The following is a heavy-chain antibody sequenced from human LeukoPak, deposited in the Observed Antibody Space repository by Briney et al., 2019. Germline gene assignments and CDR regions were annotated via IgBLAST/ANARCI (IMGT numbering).Heavy chain of an antibody. J-gene: IGHJ4*02. CDR3: ASWRGSGSYGGYFDY. V-gene: IGHV3-33*01. CDR1: GFTFGDYA. D-gene: IGHD3-10*01. CDR2: IWYDGSNR. Sequence: GRSLRLSCTASGFTFGDYAMSWFRQAPGKGLEWVALIWYDGSNRYCADSVKGRFTISRDNSKNTLYLQMNSLRAEDTAVYYCASWRGSGSYGGYFDYWGQGTLVTVSS.